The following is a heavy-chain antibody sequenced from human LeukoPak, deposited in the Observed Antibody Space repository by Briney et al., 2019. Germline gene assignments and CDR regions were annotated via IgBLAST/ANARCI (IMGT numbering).Heavy chain of an antibody. V-gene: IGHV3-30*03. D-gene: IGHD6-6*01. Sequence: GGSLRLSCAASGFNFNTYTMNWVRQAPGKGLEWVAVISYDGSNKYYADSVKGRFTISRDNSKNTLYLQMNSLRAEDTAVYYYARGPPSEYSSSSVYYYMDVWGKGTTVTVSS. CDR2: ISYDGSNK. CDR3: ARGPPSEYSSSSVYYYMDV. J-gene: IGHJ6*03. CDR1: GFNFNTYT.